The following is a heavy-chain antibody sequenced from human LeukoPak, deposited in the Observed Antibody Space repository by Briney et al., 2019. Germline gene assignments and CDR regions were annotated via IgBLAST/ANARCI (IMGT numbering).Heavy chain of an antibody. CDR1: GGTFSSYA. V-gene: IGHV1-69*05. D-gene: IGHD3-9*01. CDR3: ARGLGVRYFDWLLAHDAFDI. Sequence: SVMVSCKASGGTFSSYAISWVRQAPGQGLEWMGGIIPIFGTANYAQKFQGRVTMTRNTSISTAYMELSSLRSEDTAVYYCARGLGVRYFDWLLAHDAFDIWGQGTMVTVSS. J-gene: IGHJ3*02. CDR2: IIPIFGTA.